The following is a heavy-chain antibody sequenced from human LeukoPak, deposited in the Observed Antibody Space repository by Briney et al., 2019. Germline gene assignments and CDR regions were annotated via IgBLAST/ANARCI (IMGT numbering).Heavy chain of an antibody. CDR1: GFTFSRFS. J-gene: IGHJ4*02. V-gene: IGHV3-23*01. CDR2: ITVTGGVAAVNA. D-gene: IGHD3-3*01. Sequence: GGSLRLSCAASGFTFSRFSMAWIRQAPGKGLEWVAQITVTGGVAAVNAYYRDSVKGRFTISRDNSRNTLYLEMNSLRAEDTAVYYCAKDDFGSVDHGGRGALVTIS. CDR3: AKDDFGSVDH.